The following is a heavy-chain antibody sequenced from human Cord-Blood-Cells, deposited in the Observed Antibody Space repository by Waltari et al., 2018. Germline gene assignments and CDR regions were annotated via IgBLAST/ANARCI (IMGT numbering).Heavy chain of an antibody. V-gene: IGHV1-69*01. CDR1: GGTFSSYS. CDR2: IIPIFGTA. Sequence: QVQLVQSGAEVKKPGSSVKVSCKASGGTFSSYSSSWVRQAPGQGLEWMGGIIPIFGTANYAQKFQGRVTITADESTSTAYMELSSLRSEDTAVYYCAREFSEKYYFDYWGQGTLVTVSS. J-gene: IGHJ4*02. CDR3: AREFSEKYYFDY.